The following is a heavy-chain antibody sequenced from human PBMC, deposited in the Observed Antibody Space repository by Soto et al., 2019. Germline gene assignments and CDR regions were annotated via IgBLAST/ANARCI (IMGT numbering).Heavy chain of an antibody. Sequence: GGSLRLSCAASGLTFSSYSMNLFLHAPGKGLEWVSSISSSSSYIYYADSVKGRFTISRDNAKNSLYLQMNSLRAEDTAVYYCARETVYSSSSFVDYWGQGTLVTVSS. J-gene: IGHJ4*02. V-gene: IGHV3-21*01. CDR2: ISSSSSYI. CDR1: GLTFSSYS. CDR3: ARETVYSSSSFVDY. D-gene: IGHD6-6*01.